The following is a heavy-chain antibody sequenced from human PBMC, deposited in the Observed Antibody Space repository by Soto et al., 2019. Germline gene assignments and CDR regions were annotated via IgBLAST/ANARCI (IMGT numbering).Heavy chain of an antibody. CDR2: VIPIFDMS. D-gene: IGHD3-22*01. Sequence: QVQLVQSGAELTKPGSSVKVSCTADGGTFSSDTVSWGRQAPGQGLEWMGRVIPIFDMSEYSQKIRDRVSITADTSTSTAPLEVPSLRYEATAMYYWARDDYTYYTEDGFEMWGQGPRVTVSS. CDR1: GGTFSSDT. J-gene: IGHJ3*02. CDR3: ARDDYTYYTEDGFEM. V-gene: IGHV1-69*02.